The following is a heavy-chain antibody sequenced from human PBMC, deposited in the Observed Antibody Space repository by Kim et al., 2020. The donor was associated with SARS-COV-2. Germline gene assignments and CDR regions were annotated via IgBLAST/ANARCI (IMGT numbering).Heavy chain of an antibody. V-gene: IGHV3-30*18. CDR3: ANGLVVVDAFDI. CDR1: GFTFSSYG. D-gene: IGHD2-15*01. Sequence: GGSLRLSCAASGFTFSSYGMHWVRQAPGKGLEWVAVISYDGSNKYYADSVKGRFTISRDNSKNTLYLQMNSLRAEDTAVYYCANGLVVVDAFDIWSQGT. CDR2: ISYDGSNK. J-gene: IGHJ3*02.